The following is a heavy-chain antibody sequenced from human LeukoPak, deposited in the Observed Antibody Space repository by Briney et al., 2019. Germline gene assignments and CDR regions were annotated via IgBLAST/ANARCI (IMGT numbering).Heavy chain of an antibody. D-gene: IGHD5-18*01. V-gene: IGHV1-18*01. J-gene: IGHJ3*02. CDR1: GYTFTSYG. CDR2: ISAYNGNT. CDR3: ARGSWIQLPADAFDI. Sequence: ASVKVSCKASGYTFTSYGISWMRQAPGQGLEWMGWISAYNGNTNYAQKLQGRVTMTTDTSTSTAYMELRSLRSDDTAVYYCARGSWIQLPADAFDIWGQGTMVTVSS.